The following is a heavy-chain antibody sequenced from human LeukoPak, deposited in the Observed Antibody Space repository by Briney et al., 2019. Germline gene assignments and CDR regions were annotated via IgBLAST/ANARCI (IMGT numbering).Heavy chain of an antibody. J-gene: IGHJ4*02. D-gene: IGHD2-2*01. CDR3: ASTQSPGVVVPAAIDDY. CDR1: GFTFSSYA. Sequence: PGGSLRLSCAASGFTFSSYAMHWVRQAPGKGLEGVAVISYDGSNKYYADSVKGRFNISRDNSKNTLYLQMNSLRAEDTAVYYCASTQSPGVVVPAAIDDYWGQGTLVTVSS. V-gene: IGHV3-30-3*01. CDR2: ISYDGSNK.